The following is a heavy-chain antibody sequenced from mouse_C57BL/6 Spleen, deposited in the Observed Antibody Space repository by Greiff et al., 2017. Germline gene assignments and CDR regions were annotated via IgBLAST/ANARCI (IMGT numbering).Heavy chain of an antibody. CDR2: IWSGGST. J-gene: IGHJ3*01. CDR1: GFSLTSYG. D-gene: IGHD4-1*01. Sequence: VQLKQSGPGLVQPSQSLSITCTVSGFSLTSYGVHWVRQSPGKGLEWLGVIWSGGSTDYNAAFISRLSISKDNSKSQVFFKMNSLQADDTAIYYCARPPSNWAWFAYWGQGTLVTVSA. V-gene: IGHV2-2*01. CDR3: ARPPSNWAWFAY.